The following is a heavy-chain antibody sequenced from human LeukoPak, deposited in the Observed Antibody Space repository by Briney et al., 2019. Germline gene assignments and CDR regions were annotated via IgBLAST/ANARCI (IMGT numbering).Heavy chain of an antibody. CDR2: INGSGGST. CDR3: AKGPLSHFDY. D-gene: IGHD2/OR15-2a*01. Sequence: GGSLRLSCAASGFTFSSYTMNWGRHAPGRGLGWVSGINGSGGSTYYTVSVKGPLTISTNNTKNSLYLQMNSLTAQDTAVYYCAKGPLSHFDYWGQGTLVTVSS. V-gene: IGHV3-23*01. CDR1: GFTFSSYT. J-gene: IGHJ4*02.